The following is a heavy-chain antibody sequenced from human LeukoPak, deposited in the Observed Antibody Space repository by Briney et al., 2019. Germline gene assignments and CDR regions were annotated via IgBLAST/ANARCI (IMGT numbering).Heavy chain of an antibody. V-gene: IGHV4-59*01. Sequence: SETLSLTCTVSGGSISSYYWSWIRHPPGKGLEWIGYIYYSGSTNYNPSLKSRVTISVDTSKNQFSLKLSSVTAADTAVYYCAREFGGGMDVWGQGTTVTVSS. CDR2: IYYSGST. CDR1: GGSISSYY. D-gene: IGHD3-10*01. CDR3: AREFGGGMDV. J-gene: IGHJ6*02.